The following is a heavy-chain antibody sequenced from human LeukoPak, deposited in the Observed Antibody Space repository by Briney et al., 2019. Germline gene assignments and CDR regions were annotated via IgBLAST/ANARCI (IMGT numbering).Heavy chain of an antibody. CDR1: GGSISSSSYS. J-gene: IGHJ4*02. CDR2: LYYSGST. D-gene: IGHD6-19*01. V-gene: IGHV4-39*01. CDR3: ARHRTSSSGWILETDY. Sequence: SETLSLTFTVSGGSISSSSYSWGWIRQPPEKGLEWIVSLYYSGSTYYHPSLKSRVTISVGTSKNQFSLKLSSVTAADTAVYYCARHRTSSSGWILETDYWGQGTLVTVPS.